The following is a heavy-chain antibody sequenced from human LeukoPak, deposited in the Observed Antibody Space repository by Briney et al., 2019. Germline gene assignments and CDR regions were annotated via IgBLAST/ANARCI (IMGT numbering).Heavy chain of an antibody. D-gene: IGHD3-10*01. V-gene: IGHV3-48*04. CDR1: GFTFSSYS. Sequence: PGGSLRLSCAASGFTFSSYSMNWVRQAPGKGLEWVSYISSSGSTIYYADSVKGRFTISRDNAKNSLYLQMNSLRAEDTAVYYCARSLFGSPDYWGQGTLVTVST. CDR3: ARSLFGSPDY. J-gene: IGHJ4*02. CDR2: ISSSGSTI.